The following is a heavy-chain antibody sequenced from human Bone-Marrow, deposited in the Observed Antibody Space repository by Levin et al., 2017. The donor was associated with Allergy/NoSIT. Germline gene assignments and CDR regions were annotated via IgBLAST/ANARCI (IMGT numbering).Heavy chain of an antibody. V-gene: IGHV4-34*01. CDR1: GGSFSGYY. CDR2: INHSGST. D-gene: IGHD3-10*01. CDR3: ARSQKDKHAPFQLTMVRGVIRTREPFDY. J-gene: IGHJ4*02. Sequence: SQTLSLTCAVYGGSFSGYYWSWIRQPPGKGLEWIGEINHSGSTNYNPSLKSRVTISVDTSKNQFSLKLSSVTAADTAVYYCARSQKDKHAPFQLTMVRGVIRTREPFDYWGQGTLVTVSS.